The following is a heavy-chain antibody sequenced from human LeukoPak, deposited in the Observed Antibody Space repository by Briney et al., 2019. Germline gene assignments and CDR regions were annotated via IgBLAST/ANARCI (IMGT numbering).Heavy chain of an antibody. D-gene: IGHD3-3*01. V-gene: IGHV1-8*03. CDR2: MNPNSGNT. J-gene: IGHJ5*02. CDR3: ARGPTYYDSWSGKMGFDP. Sequence: ASVKVSCKASGYTFTSYDINWVRQATGQGLEWMGWMNPNSGNTGYAQKFQGGVTITRNTSISTAYMELSSLRSEDTAVYYCARGPTYYDSWSGKMGFDPWGQGTLVTVSS. CDR1: GYTFTSYD.